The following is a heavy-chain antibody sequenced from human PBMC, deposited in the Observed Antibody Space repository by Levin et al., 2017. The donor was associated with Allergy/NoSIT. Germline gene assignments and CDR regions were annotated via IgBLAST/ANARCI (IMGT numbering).Heavy chain of an antibody. CDR3: ARCGYYYGSGSYYFDY. CDR2: ISYDGSNK. CDR1: GFTFSSYA. V-gene: IGHV3-30-3*01. Sequence: GGSLRLSCAASGFTFSSYAMHWVRQAPGKGLEWVAVISYDGSNKYYADSVKGRFTISRDNSKNTLYLQMNSLRAEDTAVYYCARCGYYYGSGSYYFDYWGQGTLVTVSS. D-gene: IGHD3-10*01. J-gene: IGHJ4*02.